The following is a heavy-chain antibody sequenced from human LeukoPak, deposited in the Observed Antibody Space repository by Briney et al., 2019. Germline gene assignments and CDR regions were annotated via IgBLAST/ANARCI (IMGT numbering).Heavy chain of an antibody. CDR1: GGSISSYY. Sequence: ASETLSLTCTVSGGSISSYYWSWIRQPPGKGLEWIGYIYYSGSTNYNPSLKSRVTISVDTSENQLSLKLRSVTAADTAVYYCARGRYIDSARGKTIDSGSYNVFDRWGQGTLVTVSS. J-gene: IGHJ4*02. D-gene: IGHD3-10*01. CDR3: ARGRYIDSARGKTIDSGSYNVFDR. CDR2: IYYSGST. V-gene: IGHV4-59*12.